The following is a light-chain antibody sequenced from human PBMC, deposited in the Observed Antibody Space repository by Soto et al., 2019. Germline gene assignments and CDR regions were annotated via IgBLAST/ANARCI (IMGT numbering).Light chain of an antibody. CDR1: QGIRNY. J-gene: IGKJ1*01. CDR2: EAS. V-gene: IGKV1-27*01. CDR3: QKYNSAPRT. Sequence: DIQMTQSPSSLSASVGDSVTITCRASQGIRNYLAWYQQKPGKAPELLIYEASTLQSGVPSRFSGSGSGTDFTLTISSLQPEDVATYYCQKYNSAPRTFGQGTKVDIK.